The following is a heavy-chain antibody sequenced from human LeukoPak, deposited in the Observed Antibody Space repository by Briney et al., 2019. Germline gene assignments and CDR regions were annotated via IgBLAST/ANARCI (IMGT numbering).Heavy chain of an antibody. CDR3: ARDITFGGVRPSYYFDY. V-gene: IGHV1-2*02. CDR1: GYTFTGYY. D-gene: IGHD3-16*01. J-gene: IGHJ4*02. Sequence: ASVKVSCKASGYTFTGYYMYWVRQAPGQGLEWMGWINPNSGDTNYAQKFQGRVTMTRDTSISTAYMELSRLRSDDTAVYYCARDITFGGVRPSYYFDYWGQGTLVTVSS. CDR2: INPNSGDT.